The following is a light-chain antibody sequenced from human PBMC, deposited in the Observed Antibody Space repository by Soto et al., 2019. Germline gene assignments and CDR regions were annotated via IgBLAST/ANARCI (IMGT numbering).Light chain of an antibody. CDR1: QSISRNS. Sequence: EIVLTQSPGTLSLSPGERATLSCRASQSISRNSLAWYQQKPGQAPRLRIYDASARATGIPDRFSGSGSGTDFTLTITRLVPEDFAVYYCQQYAYSPRPFGGGTNVEIK. CDR3: QQYAYSPRP. CDR2: DAS. J-gene: IGKJ4*01. V-gene: IGKV3-20*01.